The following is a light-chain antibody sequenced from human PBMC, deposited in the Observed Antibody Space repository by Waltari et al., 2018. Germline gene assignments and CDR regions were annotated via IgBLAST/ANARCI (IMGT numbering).Light chain of an antibody. V-gene: IGLV3-21*03. CDR2: DNS. Sequence: SYVVTQPPSVSLAPGTTATITCGGDDLGRKQVCWYQQRPGQAPVLVVYDNSDRSSGVPERFSGSNSGDTATLTISRVEVGDEADFYCQVWDSTTDHAIFGGGTKLTVL. J-gene: IGLJ2*01. CDR3: QVWDSTTDHAI. CDR1: DLGRKQ.